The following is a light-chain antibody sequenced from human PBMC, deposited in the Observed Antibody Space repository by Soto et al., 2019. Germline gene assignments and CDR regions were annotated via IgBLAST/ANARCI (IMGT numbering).Light chain of an antibody. CDR1: SSDIGGYDS. J-gene: IGLJ1*01. CDR2: DVS. CDR3: GSYTGSIYV. Sequence: ALAQSPSASGSPGQSVTISCTGTSSDIGGYDSVSWYQQHPGKAPKVMIYDVSKRPSGVPDRFSGSKSGNTASLTISGLQAEDEADYYCGSYTGSIYVFGTGTKVTVL. V-gene: IGLV2-8*01.